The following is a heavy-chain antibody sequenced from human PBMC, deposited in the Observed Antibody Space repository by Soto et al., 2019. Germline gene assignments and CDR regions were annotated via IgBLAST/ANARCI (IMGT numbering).Heavy chain of an antibody. CDR3: ARAHYGDFDEPFDY. CDR1: GYTFTSYA. CDR2: INAGNGNT. D-gene: IGHD4-17*01. Sequence: QVQLVQSGAAVKKPGSSVKVSCKASGYTFTSYAMHWVRQAPGQRLAWMGWINAGNGNTRYSQKFQGRVTITRDTSASTAYMELSSLRSEDTAVYYCARAHYGDFDEPFDYWGQGTLVTVS. J-gene: IGHJ4*02. V-gene: IGHV1-3*01.